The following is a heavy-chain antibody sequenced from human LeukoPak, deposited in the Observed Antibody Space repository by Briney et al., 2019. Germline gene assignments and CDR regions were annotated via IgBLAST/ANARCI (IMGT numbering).Heavy chain of an antibody. Sequence: GGSLRLSCAASGFTFSTYSMNWVRQAPGKGPEWVSSISSSSSYIYYADSVKGRFTISRDNAKNSLYLQMNSLRAEDTAVYYCARTQSGSYGFDYWGQGTLVTVSS. CDR3: ARTQSGSYGFDY. J-gene: IGHJ4*02. V-gene: IGHV3-21*01. D-gene: IGHD1-26*01. CDR2: ISSSSSYI. CDR1: GFTFSTYS.